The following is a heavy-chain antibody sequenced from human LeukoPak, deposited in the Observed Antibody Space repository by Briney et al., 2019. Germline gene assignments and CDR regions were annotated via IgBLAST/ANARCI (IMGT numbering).Heavy chain of an antibody. CDR1: GFTFSSYW. J-gene: IGHJ4*02. CDR2: IKQDGSEK. CDR3: ARVSGSILSSVYYFDY. V-gene: IGHV3-7*01. D-gene: IGHD3-22*01. Sequence: GGSLRLSCAASGFTFSSYWMSWVRQAPGKGLEWVANIKQDGSEKYYVDSVKGRFTISRDNAKNSLYLQMNSLRAEDTAVYHCARVSGSILSSVYYFDYWGQGTLVTVSS.